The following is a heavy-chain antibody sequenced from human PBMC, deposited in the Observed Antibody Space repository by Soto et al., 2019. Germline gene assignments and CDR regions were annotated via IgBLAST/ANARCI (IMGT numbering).Heavy chain of an antibody. CDR1: GYTFTSYG. J-gene: IGHJ4*02. CDR3: ARSDDSFGYSSGWYYFDY. D-gene: IGHD6-19*01. Sequence: ASVKVSCKASGYTFTSYGISLVRQAPGQGLEWMGWISAYNGNTNYAQKLQGRVTMTTDTSTSTAYMELRSLRSDDTAVYYCARSDDSFGYSSGWYYFDYWGQGTLVTVSS. V-gene: IGHV1-18*01. CDR2: ISAYNGNT.